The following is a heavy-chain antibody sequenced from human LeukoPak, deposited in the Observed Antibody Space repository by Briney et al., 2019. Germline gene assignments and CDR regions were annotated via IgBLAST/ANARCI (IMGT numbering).Heavy chain of an antibody. D-gene: IGHD6-13*01. CDR2: ISSSGSTI. Sequence: GGSLRLSCAASGFTFSDYYMSWIRQAPGKGLEWVSYISSSGSTIYYADSVKGRFTISRDNAKNSLYLQMNSLGAEDTAVYYCARDWGSSWPSYYFDYWGQGTLVTVSS. V-gene: IGHV3-11*01. J-gene: IGHJ4*02. CDR3: ARDWGSSWPSYYFDY. CDR1: GFTFSDYY.